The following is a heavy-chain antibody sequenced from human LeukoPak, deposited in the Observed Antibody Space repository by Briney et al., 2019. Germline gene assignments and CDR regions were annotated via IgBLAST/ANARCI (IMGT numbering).Heavy chain of an antibody. D-gene: IGHD3-10*01. J-gene: IGHJ5*02. CDR3: ARDYGGSGSYWPFDP. CDR2: IYTSGST. V-gene: IGHV4-61*02. Sequence: SETLSLTCTVSGGSISSGSYYWSWIRQAAGKGLEWIGRIYTSGSTNYNPSLKSRVTISLDTSKNQFSLKLSSVTAADTAVYYCARDYGGSGSYWPFDPWGQGTLVTVSS. CDR1: GGSISSGSYY.